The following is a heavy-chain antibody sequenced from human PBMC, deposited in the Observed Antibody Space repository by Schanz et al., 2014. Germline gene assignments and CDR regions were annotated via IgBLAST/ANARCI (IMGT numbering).Heavy chain of an antibody. CDR1: GGSISSGGYY. D-gene: IGHD1-20*01. V-gene: IGHV4-31*03. CDR2: IYYSGSA. J-gene: IGHJ4*02. Sequence: QVQLQESGPGLVKPSQTLSLTCTVSGGSISSGGYYWTWIRQHPGKGLEWIGYIYYSGSAYYSPPLKSRVPSSMGGSKRHFSLSLPSMTAADTAVYYCARLGITGTTVFYWGQGTLVTVSS. CDR3: ARLGITGTTVFY.